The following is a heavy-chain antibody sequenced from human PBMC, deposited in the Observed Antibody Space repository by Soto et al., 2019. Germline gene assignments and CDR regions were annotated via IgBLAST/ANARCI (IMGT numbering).Heavy chain of an antibody. Sequence: ASVKVSCKASGYTFTSYGISWVRQAPGQGLEWMGWISAYNGNTNYAQKLQGRVTMTTDTSTSTAYMELRSLRSDDTAVYYCARDMGLVPAESGLDPWGQGTLVTVSS. CDR1: GYTFTSYG. CDR2: ISAYNGNT. J-gene: IGHJ5*02. D-gene: IGHD2-2*01. V-gene: IGHV1-18*01. CDR3: ARDMGLVPAESGLDP.